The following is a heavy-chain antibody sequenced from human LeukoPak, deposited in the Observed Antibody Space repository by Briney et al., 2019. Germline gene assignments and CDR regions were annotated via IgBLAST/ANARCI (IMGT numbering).Heavy chain of an antibody. V-gene: IGHV3-7*01. CDR1: GFTFSSYW. CDR3: ARDGGGIAVAPNWFDP. J-gene: IGHJ5*02. CDR2: IKQDGSEK. Sequence: GGSLRLSCAASGFTFSSYWMSWVRQAPGKGLEWVANIKQDGSEKYYVDSVKGRFTISRDNAKNSLYLQMNSLRAEDTAVYYCARDGGGIAVAPNWFDPWGQETLVTVSS. D-gene: IGHD6-19*01.